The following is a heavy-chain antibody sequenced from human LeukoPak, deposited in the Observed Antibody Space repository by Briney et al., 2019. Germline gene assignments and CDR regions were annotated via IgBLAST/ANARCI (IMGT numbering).Heavy chain of an antibody. Sequence: PSQTLSLTCTVSGGSISSGGYYWSWIRQHPGKGLEWIGYIYYSGSTYYNPSLKSRVTISVDASKNQFSLKLSSVTAADTAVYYCARDDYGVEFPFYGMDVWGQGTTVTVSS. V-gene: IGHV4-31*03. CDR3: ARDDYGVEFPFYGMDV. D-gene: IGHD4-17*01. J-gene: IGHJ6*02. CDR2: IYYSGST. CDR1: GGSISSGGYY.